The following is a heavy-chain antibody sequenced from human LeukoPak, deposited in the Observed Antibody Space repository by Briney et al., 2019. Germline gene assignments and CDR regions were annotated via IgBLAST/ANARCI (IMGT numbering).Heavy chain of an antibody. CDR3: AKNGRSSMSPNWFDP. D-gene: IGHD6-6*01. V-gene: IGHV3-23*01. Sequence: GGSLRLSCAASGFTFSSYAMSWVGQAGGKGREWVSAFSGSGGSTYYADSVKGRFTISRDNSKNTLYLQMNSLRAEDTAVYYCAKNGRSSMSPNWFDPWGQGTLVTVSS. J-gene: IGHJ5*02. CDR1: GFTFSSYA. CDR2: FSGSGGST.